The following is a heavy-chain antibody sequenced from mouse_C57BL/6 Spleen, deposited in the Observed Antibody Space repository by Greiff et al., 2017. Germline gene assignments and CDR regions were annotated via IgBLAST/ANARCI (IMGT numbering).Heavy chain of an antibody. CDR1: GYTFTSYW. CDR3: ARGTTVVPRYFDV. D-gene: IGHD1-1*01. CDR2: IDPSDSET. J-gene: IGHJ1*03. Sequence: QVQLKESGAELVRPGSSVKLSCKASGYTFTSYWMHWVKQRPIQGLEWIGNIDPSDSETHYNQKFKDKATLTVDKSSSTAYMQLSSLTSEDSAVYYCARGTTVVPRYFDVWGTGTTVTVSS. V-gene: IGHV1-52*01.